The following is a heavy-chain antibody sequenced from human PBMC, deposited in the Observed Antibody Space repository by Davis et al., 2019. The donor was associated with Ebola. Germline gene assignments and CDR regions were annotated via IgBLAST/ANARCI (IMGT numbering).Heavy chain of an antibody. D-gene: IGHD2-15*01. J-gene: IGHJ4*02. Sequence: GESLKISCGASGFTFSSYVMHWVRQAPGKGLEYVSAISGIGGRTYYADSVKGRFTISRDNSKNTLYLQMGSVRAEDMAVYYCARGMNCSGGSCYSSLAFFDYWGQGTLVTVSS. V-gene: IGHV3-64*02. CDR2: ISGIGGRT. CDR3: ARGMNCSGGSCYSSLAFFDY. CDR1: GFTFSSYV.